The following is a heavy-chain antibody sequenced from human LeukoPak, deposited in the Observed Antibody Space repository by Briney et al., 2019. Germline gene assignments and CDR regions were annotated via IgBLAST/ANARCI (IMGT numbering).Heavy chain of an antibody. CDR3: ARLPYDRNYYYGMDV. D-gene: IGHD3-22*01. CDR1: GGSISSYY. CDR2: IYYSGST. Sequence: PSETLSLTCTASGGSISSYYWSWIRQPPGKGLEWIGYIYYSGSTNYNPSLKSRVTISVDTSKNQFSLKLSSVTAADTAVYYCARLPYDRNYYYGMDVWGQGTTVTVSS. J-gene: IGHJ6*02. V-gene: IGHV4-59*08.